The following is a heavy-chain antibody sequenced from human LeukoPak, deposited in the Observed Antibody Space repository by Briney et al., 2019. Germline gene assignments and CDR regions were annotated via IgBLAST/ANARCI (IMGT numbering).Heavy chain of an antibody. CDR2: INSDGSST. D-gene: IGHD3-22*01. V-gene: IGHV3-74*01. J-gene: IGHJ4*02. CDR3: ARYYYDSSDYYYFDQ. Sequence: GGSLRLSCAASGFTFSSYWMHWVRQAPGKGLVWVSRINSDGSSTSYADSVKGRFTISRDNAKNTLYLQMNSLRAEDTAVYFCARYYYDSSDYYYFDQWGQGTLVTVSS. CDR1: GFTFSSYW.